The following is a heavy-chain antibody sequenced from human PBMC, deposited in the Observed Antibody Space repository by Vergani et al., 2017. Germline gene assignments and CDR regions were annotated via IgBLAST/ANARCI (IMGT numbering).Heavy chain of an antibody. V-gene: IGHV3-30*03. D-gene: IGHD2-2*01. Sequence: QVHLVESGGGVVQPGRSLRLSCVVSGFTSSYYGMHWVRQAPGKGLEWVAVISYDGTQKYYADSVKGRFTISRDNSKSTLYLQMNSLRTEDTAVYYCTRQCXSTSCSYDYYYMDVWGKGTTVTVSS. CDR2: ISYDGTQK. CDR1: GFTSSYYG. J-gene: IGHJ6*03. CDR3: TRQCXSTSCSYDYYYMDV.